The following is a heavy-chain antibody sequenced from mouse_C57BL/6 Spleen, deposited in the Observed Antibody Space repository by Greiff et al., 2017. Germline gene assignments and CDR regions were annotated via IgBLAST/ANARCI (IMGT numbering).Heavy chain of an antibody. V-gene: IGHV1-80*01. CDR3: ARSTVDWYFDV. D-gene: IGHD1-1*01. Sequence: VQLQQSGAELVKPGASVKISCKASGYAFSSYWMNWVKQRPGKGLEWIGQIYPGDGDTNYNGKFKGKATLTEDKSSSTAYMQLSSLTSEDSAVYFCARSTVDWYFDVWGTGTTVTVSS. J-gene: IGHJ1*03. CDR1: GYAFSSYW. CDR2: IYPGDGDT.